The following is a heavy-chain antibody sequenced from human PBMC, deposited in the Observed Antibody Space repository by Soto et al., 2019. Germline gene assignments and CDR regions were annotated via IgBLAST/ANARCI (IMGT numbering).Heavy chain of an antibody. CDR2: ITGSGGNT. CDR1: GFTFSSYT. J-gene: IGHJ4*02. CDR3: AKNSEATISVGYDY. D-gene: IGHD5-12*01. V-gene: IGHV3-23*01. Sequence: EVQLLESGGGLAQPGGSLRLSCAASGFTFSSYTMSWVRQAPGKGLEWVSAITGSGGNTFYADSVKGRFTSSRDNSKNTLYLQMSSRRAEDGAVYYCAKNSEATISVGYDYWGQGTLVTVSS.